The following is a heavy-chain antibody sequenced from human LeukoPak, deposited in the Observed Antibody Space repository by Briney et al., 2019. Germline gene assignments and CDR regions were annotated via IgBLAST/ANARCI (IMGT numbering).Heavy chain of an antibody. CDR3: ARVGNYDFWSGYYGVDAFDI. J-gene: IGHJ3*02. CDR2: IKQDGSEK. V-gene: IGHV3-7*01. D-gene: IGHD3-3*01. Sequence: GGSLRLSCAASGFTFSSYWMSWVRQAPGEGLEWVANIKQDGSEKYYVDSVKGRFTISRDNAKNSLYLQMNSLRAEDTAVYYCARVGNYDFWSGYYGVDAFDIWGQGTMVTVSS. CDR1: GFTFSSYW.